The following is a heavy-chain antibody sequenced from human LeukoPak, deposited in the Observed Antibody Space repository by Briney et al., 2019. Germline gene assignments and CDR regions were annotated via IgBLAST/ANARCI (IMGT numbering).Heavy chain of an antibody. V-gene: IGHV3-21*01. Sequence: GGSLRLSCAASGFTFTSYSMNWVRQAPGKGLEWVSSISSSGTYIYYADSVKGRFTISRDNAKNSLYLQMYSLRAEDTAVYYCARVSGSSGWYDYWGQGTLVTVSS. D-gene: IGHD6-19*01. CDR2: ISSSGTYI. J-gene: IGHJ4*02. CDR1: GFTFTSYS. CDR3: ARVSGSSGWYDY.